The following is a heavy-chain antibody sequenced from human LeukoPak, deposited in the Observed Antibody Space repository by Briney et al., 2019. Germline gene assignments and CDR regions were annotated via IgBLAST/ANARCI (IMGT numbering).Heavy chain of an antibody. CDR3: ARDRATMVRGVSTNQYNWFDP. V-gene: IGHV1-2*02. Sequence: ASVTVSCKASGYTFTGYYMHWVRQAPGQGLEWMGWINPNSGGTNYAQKFQGRVTMTRDTSISTAYMELSRLRSDDTAVYYCARDRATMVRGVSTNQYNWFDPWGQGTLVTVSS. CDR1: GYTFTGYY. D-gene: IGHD3-10*01. J-gene: IGHJ5*02. CDR2: INPNSGGT.